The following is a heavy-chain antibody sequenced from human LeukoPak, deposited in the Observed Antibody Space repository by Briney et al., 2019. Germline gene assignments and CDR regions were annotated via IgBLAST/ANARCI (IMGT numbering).Heavy chain of an antibody. CDR2: IYYSGST. CDR1: GGSISSSSYY. V-gene: IGHV4-39*07. D-gene: IGHD3-22*01. CDR3: ARVHSSGYYRYFDY. J-gene: IGHJ4*02. Sequence: PSETLSLTCAVSGGSISSSSYYWGWIRQPPGKGLEWIGSIYYSGSTYYNPSLKSRVTISVDTSKNQFSLKLSSVTAADTAVYYCARVHSSGYYRYFDYWGQGTLVTVSS.